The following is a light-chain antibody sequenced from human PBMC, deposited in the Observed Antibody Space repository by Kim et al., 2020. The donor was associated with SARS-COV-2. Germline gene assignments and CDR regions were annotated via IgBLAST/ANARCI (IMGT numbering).Light chain of an antibody. Sequence: ESVTPSSRASAVIMINCLAWYTKRPGHAPRLLFYRIYYRATRIPDRFRGAVSEADFTLSITDVQTEDFALYYCNRYGATPPVTFGRGTRLEIK. V-gene: IGKV3-20*01. J-gene: IGKJ5*01. CDR2: RIY. CDR3: NRYGATPPVT. CDR1: AVIMINC.